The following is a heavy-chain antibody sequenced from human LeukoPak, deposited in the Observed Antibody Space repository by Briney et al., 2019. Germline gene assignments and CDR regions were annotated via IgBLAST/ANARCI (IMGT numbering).Heavy chain of an antibody. Sequence: PGGSLRLSCAASGCALSDYYMSWIRQAPGKGLEWVSYISSSSIYTNYADSVKGRFTISRDNSKNTLYLQMSSLSAEDTAVYYCARTTTPHYYGSGSYALGYWGQGTLVTVPS. D-gene: IGHD3-10*01. CDR3: ARTTTPHYYGSGSYALGY. V-gene: IGHV3-11*06. J-gene: IGHJ4*02. CDR1: GCALSDYY. CDR2: ISSSSIYT.